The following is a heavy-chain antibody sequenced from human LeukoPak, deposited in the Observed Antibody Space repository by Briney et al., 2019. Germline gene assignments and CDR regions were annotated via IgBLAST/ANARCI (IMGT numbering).Heavy chain of an antibody. D-gene: IGHD3-10*01. CDR2: IYYTGYT. CDR1: GDSINSGGYY. Sequence: SETLSLTCTVSGDSINSGGYYWSWIRQHPGKGLEWIVFIYYTGYTYSNPSLKSRFAISLDTSKNQFSLKLNSVTAADTAVYYCARDPGGFGELFGASGLDVWGQGTTVLVSS. J-gene: IGHJ6*02. CDR3: ARDPGGFGELFGASGLDV. V-gene: IGHV4-31*03.